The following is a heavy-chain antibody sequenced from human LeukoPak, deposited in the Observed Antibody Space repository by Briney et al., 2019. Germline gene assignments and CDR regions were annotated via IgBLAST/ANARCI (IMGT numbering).Heavy chain of an antibody. D-gene: IGHD3-3*01. CDR3: ASRDDFWSGYGSDFDY. CDR2: INPNSGGT. CDR1: GYTFTGYY. Sequence: ASVKVSCKASGYTFTGYYMHWVRQAPGQGLEWMGWINPNSGGTNYAQKFQGRVTMTRDTSISTAYMELSRLRSDDTAVYYCASRDDFWSGYGSDFDYWGQGTLVTVSS. V-gene: IGHV1-2*02. J-gene: IGHJ4*02.